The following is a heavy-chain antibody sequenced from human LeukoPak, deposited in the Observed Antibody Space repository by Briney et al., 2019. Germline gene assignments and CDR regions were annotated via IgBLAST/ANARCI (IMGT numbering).Heavy chain of an antibody. Sequence: GGSLRLSCAASGFTFRRYWMSWARQASGKGLEWVANIKQDGSEKYCVDSVKGRLTISRDNAKNSLYLQMNSLRAEDTAVYYCVGLGENYWGQGTLVTVSS. CDR1: GFTFRRYW. CDR3: VGLGENY. CDR2: IKQDGSEK. D-gene: IGHD3-10*01. V-gene: IGHV3-7*02. J-gene: IGHJ4*02.